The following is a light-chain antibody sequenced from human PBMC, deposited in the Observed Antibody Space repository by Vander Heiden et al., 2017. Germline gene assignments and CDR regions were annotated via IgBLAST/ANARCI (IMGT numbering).Light chain of an antibody. J-gene: IGKJ1*01. CDR3: RQDYNYPWT. CDR1: QGIRND. CDR2: AAS. Sequence: AIQMTQSPSSLSASVGDRVTITCRASQGIRNDLGWYQQKPAKAPKLLIYAASSLQSGVPSRFSGSGSGTDFTLTSSSLQPEDFATYYCRQDYNYPWTFGQGTKVEIK. V-gene: IGKV1-6*01.